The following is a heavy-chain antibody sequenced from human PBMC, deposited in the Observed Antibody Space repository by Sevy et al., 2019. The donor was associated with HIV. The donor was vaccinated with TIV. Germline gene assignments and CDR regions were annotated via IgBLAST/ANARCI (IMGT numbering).Heavy chain of an antibody. Sequence: SETLSLTCTVSAGSVSSYYWSWIRRPPGKGLEWIGYIYNSGSTNYNPSLKSRLTISVDTSKNQFSLKLSSVTAADTAVYYCAKVWVGAARPIYFDYWGQGTLVTVSS. D-gene: IGHD6-6*01. V-gene: IGHV4-59*02. J-gene: IGHJ4*02. CDR3: AKVWVGAARPIYFDY. CDR2: IYNSGST. CDR1: AGSVSSYY.